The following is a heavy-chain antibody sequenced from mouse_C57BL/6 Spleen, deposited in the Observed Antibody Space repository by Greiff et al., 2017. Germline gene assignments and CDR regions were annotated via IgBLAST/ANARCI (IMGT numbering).Heavy chain of an antibody. CDR2: IWGVGST. D-gene: IGHD1-1*01. CDR3: ATAYGSSSFAY. J-gene: IGHJ3*01. CDR1: GFSLTSYG. Sequence: VKLQESGPGLVAPSQSLSITCTVSGFSLTSYGVDWVRQSPGKGLEWLGVIWGVGSTNYNSALKSRLSISKDNSKSQVFLKMNSLQTDDTAMYYCATAYGSSSFAYWGQGTLVTVSA. V-gene: IGHV2-6*01.